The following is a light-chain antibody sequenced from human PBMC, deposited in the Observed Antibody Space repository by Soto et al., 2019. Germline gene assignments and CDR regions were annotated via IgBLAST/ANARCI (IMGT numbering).Light chain of an antibody. J-gene: IGKJ1*01. CDR3: QQYNSYSPT. V-gene: IGKV1-5*03. CDR2: KAS. CDR1: QSISSW. Sequence: DIQMTQSPSTLSASVGDRVTITCRASQSISSWLAWYQQKPGKAPKLLIYKASSLESGVPSRFSGSGSGTEFPLTISSLQPDDFATYCCQQYNSYSPTFGQGTKVDIK.